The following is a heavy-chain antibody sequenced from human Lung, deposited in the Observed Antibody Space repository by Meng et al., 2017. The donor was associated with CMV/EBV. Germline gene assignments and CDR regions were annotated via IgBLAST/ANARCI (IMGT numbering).Heavy chain of an antibody. Sequence: GESXKISCVASGFTFSSYEMNWVRQAPEKGLEWVSHISSSGYTLHYADSVKGRFTISRDNAKNSLYLQMKNLRPEDTAVYYCARDSISYGSGSFDMFVWGQGTXVTVSS. CDR1: GFTFSSYE. V-gene: IGHV3-48*03. CDR2: ISSSGYTL. J-gene: IGHJ6*02. D-gene: IGHD3-10*01. CDR3: ARDSISYGSGSFDMFV.